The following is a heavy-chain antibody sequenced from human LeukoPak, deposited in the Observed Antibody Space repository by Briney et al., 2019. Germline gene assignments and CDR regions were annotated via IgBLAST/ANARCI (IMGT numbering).Heavy chain of an antibody. Sequence: PGGSLRLSCAASGFTFCSYGMHWLRQAPGKGLEGVAVIWYDGSNKYYADSVKGRFTISRENSKNTLYLQMNSLRAEDTAVYYCARIAAAGTDFDYWGQGTLVTVSS. CDR2: IWYDGSNK. J-gene: IGHJ4*02. CDR3: ARIAAAGTDFDY. V-gene: IGHV3-33*01. CDR1: GFTFCSYG. D-gene: IGHD6-13*01.